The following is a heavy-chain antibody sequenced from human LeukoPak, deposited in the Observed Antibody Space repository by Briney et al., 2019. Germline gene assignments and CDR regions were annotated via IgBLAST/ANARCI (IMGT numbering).Heavy chain of an antibody. CDR1: GITLSNYC. J-gene: IGHJ4*02. D-gene: IGHD3-22*01. Sequence: GGSLRLSCAVSGITLSNYCMSWVRKAPGKGLEWVAGMSGSGGGTNYADSVKGRFTVSRDNSKNTLYLQMKSLRAEDTAVYFCAKRGVVIRVILVGFYKEAYYFDSWGQGALVTVSS. CDR3: AKRGVVIRVILVGFYKEAYYFDS. CDR2: MSGSGGGT. V-gene: IGHV3-23*01.